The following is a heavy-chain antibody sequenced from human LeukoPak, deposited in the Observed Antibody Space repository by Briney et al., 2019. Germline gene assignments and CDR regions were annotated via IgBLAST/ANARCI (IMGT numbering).Heavy chain of an antibody. CDR2: ISGSGGST. CDR3: AKGSVSVVVPAVIPYY. D-gene: IGHD2-2*01. V-gene: IGHV3-23*01. J-gene: IGHJ4*02. Sequence: GGSLRLSCAATGFTFKNYAMSWVRQAPGKGLEWVSGISGSGGSTYYADSVKGRFTISRDNSKNTLYLQMNSLRAEGTAVYYCAKGSVSVVVPAVIPYYWGQGTLVIVSS. CDR1: GFTFKNYA.